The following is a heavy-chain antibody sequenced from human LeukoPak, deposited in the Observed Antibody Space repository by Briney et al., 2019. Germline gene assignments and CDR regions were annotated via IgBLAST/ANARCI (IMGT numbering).Heavy chain of an antibody. D-gene: IGHD4-11*01. V-gene: IGHV4-38-2*01. CDR2: IYHSGST. Sequence: SETLSLTCAVSGYSISSGYYWGWIRQPPGKRMEWIGSIYHSGSTYYNPSLKSRVTISVDTSKNQFSLKLSSVTAADTAVYYCARLPVTTFVDAWFDPWGQGTLVTVSS. J-gene: IGHJ5*02. CDR3: ARLPVTTFVDAWFDP. CDR1: GYSISSGYY.